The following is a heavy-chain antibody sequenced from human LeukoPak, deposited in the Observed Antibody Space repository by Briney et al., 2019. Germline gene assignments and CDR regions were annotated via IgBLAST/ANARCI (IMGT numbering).Heavy chain of an antibody. D-gene: IGHD1-26*01. CDR1: GFTFSSYA. CDR2: ISGSGGST. V-gene: IGHV3-23*01. J-gene: IGHJ3*02. Sequence: PGGSLRLSCAASGFTFSSYAMSWVRQAPGKGLEWVSAISGSGGSTYYADSVKGRFTISRDNSKNTLYLQMNSLRAEDTAVYFCAKPRGSYDAFDIWGQGTMVTVSS. CDR3: AKPRGSYDAFDI.